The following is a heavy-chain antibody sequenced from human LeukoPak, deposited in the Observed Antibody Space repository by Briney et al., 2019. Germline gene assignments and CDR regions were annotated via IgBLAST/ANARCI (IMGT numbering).Heavy chain of an antibody. CDR1: GFTFRTYW. J-gene: IGHJ3*02. D-gene: IGHD4-23*01. Sequence: GGSLRLSCAASGFTFRTYWMSWVRQAPGKGLEWVANIKQDGSEKSFVDSVKGRFTISRDNARNSLYLQMNSLRAEDTALYYCANYGGNSATPFHIWGQGTMVTVSS. CDR3: ANYGGNSATPFHI. V-gene: IGHV3-7*05. CDR2: IKQDGSEK.